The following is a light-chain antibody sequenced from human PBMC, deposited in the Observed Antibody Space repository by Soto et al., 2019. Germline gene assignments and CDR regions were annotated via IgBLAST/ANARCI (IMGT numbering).Light chain of an antibody. V-gene: IGKV3-20*01. J-gene: IGKJ2*01. CDR3: QQYGGSPPVT. CDR1: QSVRSRY. CDR2: GAS. Sequence: EIVLTQSPGTLSLSPGERATLSCRASQSVRSRYLAWYQQKPGQAPRLLIYGASSRATGIPDRFSGSGSGTDFTLTITRLEPEDFAVYYCQQYGGSPPVTFGRGTKLEIK.